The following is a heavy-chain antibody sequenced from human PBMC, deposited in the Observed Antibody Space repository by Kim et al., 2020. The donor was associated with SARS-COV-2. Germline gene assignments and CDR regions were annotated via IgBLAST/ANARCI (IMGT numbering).Heavy chain of an antibody. Sequence: GGSLRLSCAASGFTFDDYTMHWVRQAPGKGLEWVSLISWDGGSTYYADSVKGRFTISRDNSKNSLYLQMNSLRTEDTALYYCAKDLLGYCSSTSCPAYYYYYGMDVWGQGTTVTVSS. D-gene: IGHD2-2*01. CDR1: GFTFDDYT. CDR3: AKDLLGYCSSTSCPAYYYYYGMDV. V-gene: IGHV3-43*01. J-gene: IGHJ6*02. CDR2: ISWDGGST.